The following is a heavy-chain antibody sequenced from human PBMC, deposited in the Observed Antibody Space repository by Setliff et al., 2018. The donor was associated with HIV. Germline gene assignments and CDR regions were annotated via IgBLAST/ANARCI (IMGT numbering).Heavy chain of an antibody. CDR1: GHSISSDYY. CDR2: IYHRGTT. CDR3: ASFFVTTVTNQDY. Sequence: SETLSLTCAVSGHSISSDYYWGWIRQPPGKGLEWIGSIYHRGTTYYNPSLKSRVTISLDTSNNQFPLKLTSVTAAGTAMYYFASFFVTTVTNQDYWGQGTPVTVSS. J-gene: IGHJ4*02. D-gene: IGHD4-17*01. V-gene: IGHV4-38-2*01.